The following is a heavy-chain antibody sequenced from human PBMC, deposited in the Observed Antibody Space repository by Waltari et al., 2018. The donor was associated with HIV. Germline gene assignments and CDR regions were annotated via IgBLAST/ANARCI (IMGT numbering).Heavy chain of an antibody. J-gene: IGHJ4*02. CDR3: ARARAPNSGYTLYYFDY. Sequence: QVQLVQSGAEVKKPGASVKVSCKASGYTFTGYYMHWLRPAPGQGLEWMGWINPNSGGTNYAQKFQGWVTMTRDTSISTAYMELSRLRSDDTAVYYCARARAPNSGYTLYYFDYWGQGTLVTVSS. V-gene: IGHV1-2*04. D-gene: IGHD3-22*01. CDR2: INPNSGGT. CDR1: GYTFTGYY.